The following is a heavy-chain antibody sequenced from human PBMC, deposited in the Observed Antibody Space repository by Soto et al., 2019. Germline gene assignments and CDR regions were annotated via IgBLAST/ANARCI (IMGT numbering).Heavy chain of an antibody. J-gene: IGHJ6*04. V-gene: IGHV3-74*01. CDR2: IDNAGTDS. Sequence: EVQLVESGGGLVQPGGSLRLSCAASGFTFSGRSIHWVRQAPGKGLVWVSGIDNAGTDSTYADSVKGRFTSSRDNAKTTLYLQMNSLRVEDTAVYYCARGWFGPDVWGKETTVTVSS. CDR3: ARGWFGPDV. D-gene: IGHD3-10*01. CDR1: GFTFSGRS.